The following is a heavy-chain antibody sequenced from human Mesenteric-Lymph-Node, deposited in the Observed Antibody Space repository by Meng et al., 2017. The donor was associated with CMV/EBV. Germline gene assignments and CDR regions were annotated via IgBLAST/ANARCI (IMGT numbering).Heavy chain of an antibody. J-gene: IGHJ6*02. V-gene: IGHV1-18*01. CDR2: ISAYNGNT. D-gene: IGHD3-3*01. Sequence: ASVKVSCKASGYTFTSYGISWVRQAPGQGLEWMGWISAYNGNTNYAQKLQGRVTMTTDTSTSTAYMELRSLRSDDTAAYYCARDFYYDFWSGYSIPNYYYYYGMDVWGQGTTVTVSS. CDR3: ARDFYYDFWSGYSIPNYYYYYGMDV. CDR1: GYTFTSYG.